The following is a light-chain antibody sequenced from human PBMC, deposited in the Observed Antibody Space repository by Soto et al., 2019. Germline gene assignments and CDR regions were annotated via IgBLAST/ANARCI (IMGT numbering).Light chain of an antibody. Sequence: QSALTQPASVSGSPGQSITISCTGTGSNVGYYNYVSWYQHHPSKAPKLMIYEVSNRPSGVSNRFSGSKTGNTASLTISGLQYEDEADYYCSSYTSSSALVVFGGGTKLTVL. J-gene: IGLJ2*01. V-gene: IGLV2-14*01. CDR3: SSYTSSSALVV. CDR1: GSNVGYYNY. CDR2: EVS.